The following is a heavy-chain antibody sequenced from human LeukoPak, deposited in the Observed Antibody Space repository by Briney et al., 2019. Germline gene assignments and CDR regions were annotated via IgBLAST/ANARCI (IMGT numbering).Heavy chain of an antibody. CDR3: ARSGVGYFYDNTGYYPLDY. D-gene: IGHD3-22*01. V-gene: IGHV1-2*02. CDR1: GYTFTDYY. J-gene: IGHJ4*02. CDR2: INPNSGGT. Sequence: ASVKVSCKASGYTFTDYYLHWVRQAPGQGLEWMGWINPNSGGTNYAQTFQGRVTMTRDTSITTAFMELRSLRSDDTAVYYCARSGVGYFYDNTGYYPLDYWGQGTLVTVSS.